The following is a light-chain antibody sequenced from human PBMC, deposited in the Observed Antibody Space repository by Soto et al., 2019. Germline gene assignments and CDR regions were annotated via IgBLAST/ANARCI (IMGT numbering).Light chain of an antibody. CDR2: WAS. Sequence: DIVMTQSPDSLAVSLGERATMNCKCSRSVLYKSNNKNHLAGYQQKPGQPPQLIIYWASTRESGVPERFSGSGSGTDFTLPISSLEAEDVAFYWCQQYFDVPFTFGGGTKVDNK. J-gene: IGKJ4*01. CDR3: QQYFDVPFT. CDR1: RSVLYKSNNKNH. V-gene: IGKV4-1*01.